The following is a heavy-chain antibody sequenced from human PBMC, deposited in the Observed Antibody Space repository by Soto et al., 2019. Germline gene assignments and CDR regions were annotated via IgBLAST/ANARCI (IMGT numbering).Heavy chain of an antibody. CDR1: EVTVSNIY. V-gene: IGHV3-23*01. D-gene: IGHD3-9*01. CDR2: ISGSGGST. CDR3: SRDDSDWFFN. Sequence: PGGSLRLSCAASEVTVSNIYMSWVRQAPGKGLEWVSAISGSGGSTYYADSVKGRFTISRDDSKNTAYLQMNSLESEDTAVYYCSRDDSDWFFNWGRGTLVTVSS. J-gene: IGHJ4*02.